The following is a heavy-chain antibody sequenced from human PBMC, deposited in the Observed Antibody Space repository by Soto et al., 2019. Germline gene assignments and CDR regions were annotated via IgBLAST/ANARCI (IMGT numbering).Heavy chain of an antibody. D-gene: IGHD4-17*01. CDR1: GFTFSAYN. CDR2: INSGGTTI. Sequence: EVQLVESGGGLVQPGGSLRLSCAASGFTFSAYNMNWVRQAPGKGLEWVAYINSGGTTIYYADSVKGRFTVSRDNAKNSLFLQMNSLRDEDTAVYYCARDRGTVTNDVGQDYGMDVWGQGTTVTVSS. V-gene: IGHV3-48*02. J-gene: IGHJ6*02. CDR3: ARDRGTVTNDVGQDYGMDV.